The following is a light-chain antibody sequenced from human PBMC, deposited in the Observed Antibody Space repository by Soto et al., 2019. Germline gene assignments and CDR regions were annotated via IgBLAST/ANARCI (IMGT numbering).Light chain of an antibody. V-gene: IGKV1-5*01. J-gene: IGKJ3*01. CDR3: QQYDGY. CDR2: DAS. CDR1: QNINRW. Sequence: DIQMTQSPSTLAASVGDRVTITCRASQNINRWLAWYQQKPGKAPKVLIYDASNLESGVPSRFSGSGSGTEFTLTITSLQPDDCATYYCQQYDGYFGPGTKVD.